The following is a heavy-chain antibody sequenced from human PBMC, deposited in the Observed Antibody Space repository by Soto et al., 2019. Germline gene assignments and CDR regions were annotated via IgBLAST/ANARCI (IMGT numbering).Heavy chain of an antibody. Sequence: QVQLVESGGGVVQPGRSLRLSCVASGFTFSSYGMHWVRQAPGKGLEWVAVISYDGSNKYYADSVKGRFTISRDNSKNTLYLQMNSLRAEDTAVYYCAKGSTAMTYFDYWGQGTLDTVSS. J-gene: IGHJ4*02. CDR3: AKGSTAMTYFDY. CDR2: ISYDGSNK. CDR1: GFTFSSYG. V-gene: IGHV3-30*18. D-gene: IGHD5-18*01.